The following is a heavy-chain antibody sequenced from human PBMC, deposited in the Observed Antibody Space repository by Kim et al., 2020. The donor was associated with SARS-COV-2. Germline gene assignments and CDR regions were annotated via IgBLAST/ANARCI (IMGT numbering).Heavy chain of an antibody. CDR2: INHSGST. CDR1: GGSFSGYY. D-gene: IGHD6-13*01. CDR3: ARHSSWYILDYYYYGMDV. Sequence: SETLSLTCAVYGGSFSGYYWSWIRQPPGKGLEWIGEINHSGSTNYNPSLKSRVTISVDTSKNQFSLKLSSVTAADTAVYYCARHSSWYILDYYYYGMDVWGQGTTVTVSS. V-gene: IGHV4-34*01. J-gene: IGHJ6*02.